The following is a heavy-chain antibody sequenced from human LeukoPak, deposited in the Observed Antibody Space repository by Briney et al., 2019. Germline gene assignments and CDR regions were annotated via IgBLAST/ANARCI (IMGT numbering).Heavy chain of an antibody. CDR3: ARVAKERVGGVYYFDY. J-gene: IGHJ4*02. CDR1: GFTFSDYD. CDR2: IGTAGDT. Sequence: GGSLRLSCAASGFTFSDYDMHWVRQATGKGLEWVSAIGTAGDTYYTGSGKGRFTISRENAKNCLYLQMNSLRAGDTAVYYCARVAKERVGGVYYFDYWGQGTLVTVSS. V-gene: IGHV3-13*01. D-gene: IGHD1-1*01.